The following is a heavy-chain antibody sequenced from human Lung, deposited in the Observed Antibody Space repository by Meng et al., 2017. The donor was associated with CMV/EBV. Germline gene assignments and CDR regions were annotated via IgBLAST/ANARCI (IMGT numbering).Heavy chain of an antibody. V-gene: IGHV3-30*02. Sequence: GGSLSLXXAVSGFWFDDYGRQWVRQTPGKGRGWVAFIRHDGTNKFYGASVKGRFTISRDNSKSTVYLQMNSLRAEESALYCCAKDLLLFGGPNAYFDQWGQGKXVNGYS. J-gene: IGHJ4*02. CDR2: IRHDGTNK. D-gene: IGHD3-16*01. CDR1: GFWFDDYG. CDR3: AKDLLLFGGPNAYFDQ.